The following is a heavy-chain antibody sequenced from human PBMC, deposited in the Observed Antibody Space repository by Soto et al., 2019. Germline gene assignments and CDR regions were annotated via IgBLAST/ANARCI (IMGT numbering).Heavy chain of an antibody. CDR2: IWYDGGNK. CDR3: ARDHYDSRNREGCFDH. V-gene: IGHV3-33*01. CDR1: GFTFSSYG. J-gene: IGHJ4*02. Sequence: QVQLVESGGGVVQPGRSLRLSCAASGFTFSSYGMHWVRQAPGKGLEWVAVIWYDGGNKYYADSVKGRFTISRDNSKNTLYLQMNSLRAEDTAVYYCARDHYDSRNREGCFDHWGQGTLVTVSS. D-gene: IGHD3-22*01.